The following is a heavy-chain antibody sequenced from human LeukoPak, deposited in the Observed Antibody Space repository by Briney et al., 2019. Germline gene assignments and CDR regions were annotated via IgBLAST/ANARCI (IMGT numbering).Heavy chain of an antibody. CDR3: AREGSSGYDAFDI. Sequence: PGGSLRLSCAASGFTFSSYWMSWVRQAPGKGLEWVANIKQDGSEKYYVDSVKGRFTISRDNAKNSLYLQMNSLRAEDTAVYYCAREGSSGYDAFDIWGQGTMVTVSS. CDR1: GFTFSSYW. CDR2: IKQDGSEK. V-gene: IGHV3-7*01. J-gene: IGHJ3*02. D-gene: IGHD6-13*01.